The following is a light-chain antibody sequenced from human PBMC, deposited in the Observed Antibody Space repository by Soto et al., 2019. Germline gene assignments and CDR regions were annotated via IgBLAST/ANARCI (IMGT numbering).Light chain of an antibody. J-gene: IGKJ2*01. CDR1: QSVSSSY. V-gene: IGKV3-20*01. CDR2: GAS. CDR3: QQYSSSPHIYT. Sequence: EIVLTQSPGTLSLSPGERATLSCRASQSVSSSYFAWYQQKPGQAPRLLIYGASSRATGIPDRFTGSGSGTNFTLTISRLEPEDFAVYYCQQYSSSPHIYTFGQGNKVEIK.